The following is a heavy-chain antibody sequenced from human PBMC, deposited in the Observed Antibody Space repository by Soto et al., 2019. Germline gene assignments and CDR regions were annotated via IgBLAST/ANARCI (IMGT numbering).Heavy chain of an antibody. D-gene: IGHD6-13*01. J-gene: IGHJ6*02. Sequence: GESLKISCKGSGYSFTSYWIGWVRQMPGKGLEWMGIIYPGDSDTRYSPSFQGQVTISADKSISTAYLQWSSLKASDTAMYYCARQYSSSDYYYGMDVWGQGTTVTVSS. CDR1: GYSFTSYW. V-gene: IGHV5-51*01. CDR3: ARQYSSSDYYYGMDV. CDR2: IYPGDSDT.